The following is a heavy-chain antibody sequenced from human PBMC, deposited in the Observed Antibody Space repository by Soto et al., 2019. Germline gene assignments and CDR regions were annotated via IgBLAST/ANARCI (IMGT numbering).Heavy chain of an antibody. CDR3: ARVEMATIKGNAFDI. CDR1: GYTFTSYG. CDR2: INPSGGST. D-gene: IGHD5-12*01. Sequence: ASVKVSCKASGYTFTSYGLSWARQAPGQGLEWMGIINPSGGSTSYAQKFQGRVTMTRDTSTSTVYMELSSLRSEDTAVYYCARVEMATIKGNAFDIWGQGTMVTVSS. J-gene: IGHJ3*02. V-gene: IGHV1-46*01.